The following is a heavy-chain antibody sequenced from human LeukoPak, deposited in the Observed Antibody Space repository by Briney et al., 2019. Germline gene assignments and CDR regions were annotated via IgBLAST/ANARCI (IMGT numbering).Heavy chain of an antibody. CDR1: GYTFTSYA. V-gene: IGHV1-3*01. Sequence: ASVKVSCKASGYTFTSYAMHWVRQAPGQRLEWMGWINAGNGNTKYSQKFQGRVTITRDTSASTAYMELSSLRSEDTAVYYCARHLTGSYYNPGAFDIWGQGTMVTVSS. CDR3: ARHLTGSYYNPGAFDI. CDR2: INAGNGNT. J-gene: IGHJ3*02. D-gene: IGHD3-10*01.